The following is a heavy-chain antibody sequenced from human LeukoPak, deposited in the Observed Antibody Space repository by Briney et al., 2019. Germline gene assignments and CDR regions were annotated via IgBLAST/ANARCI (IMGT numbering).Heavy chain of an antibody. CDR2: IYYSGST. CDR1: GGSISSGGYY. J-gene: IGHJ4*02. V-gene: IGHV4-61*08. Sequence: PSETLSLTFTVSGGSISSGGYYWSWIRQHPGKGLEWIGYIYYSGSTNYNPSLKSRVTISVDTSKNQFSLKLSSVTAADTAVYYCARRKVGAPAFDYWGQGTLVTVSS. CDR3: ARRKVGAPAFDY. D-gene: IGHD1-26*01.